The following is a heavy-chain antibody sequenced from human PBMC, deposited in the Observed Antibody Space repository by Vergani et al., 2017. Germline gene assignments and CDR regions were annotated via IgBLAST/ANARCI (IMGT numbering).Heavy chain of an antibody. CDR2: ISGSGGNT. Sequence: EVQLLESGGNLIQPGGSLRLSCGASGFTFYSCAMTWVRLATGKGLQWVSAISGSGGNTFYTDSVTGRFTISRDNYKDTLYLQMNSLRVEDTDIYYCAKARDPNCKXGNCYSYSYGLDLWGQGTTVTVSS. J-gene: IGHJ6*02. V-gene: IGHV3-23*01. D-gene: IGHD2-21*01. CDR3: AKARDPNCKXGNCYSYSYGLDL. CDR1: GFTFYSCA.